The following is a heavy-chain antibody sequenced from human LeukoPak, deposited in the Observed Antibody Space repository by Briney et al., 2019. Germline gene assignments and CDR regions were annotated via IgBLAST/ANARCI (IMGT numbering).Heavy chain of an antibody. CDR3: AREEYYDILTGYRGLNWFDP. J-gene: IGHJ5*02. CDR2: IYTSGST. Sequence: SQTLSLTFTVAGGSISSGSYYWSWIRQPAGKGLEWIGRIYTSGSTNYNPSLKSRVTISVDPSKNQFSLKLSSVTAADTAVYYCAREEYYDILTGYRGLNWFDPWGQGTLVTVSS. CDR1: GGSISSGSYY. V-gene: IGHV4-61*02. D-gene: IGHD3-9*01.